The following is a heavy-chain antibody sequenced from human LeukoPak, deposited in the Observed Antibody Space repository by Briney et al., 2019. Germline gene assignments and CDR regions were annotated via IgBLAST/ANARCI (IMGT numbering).Heavy chain of an antibody. CDR2: IYYSGST. CDR1: GGSISSYY. CDR3: ARAVPRFDAFDI. Sequence: SETLSLTCTVSGGSISSYYWSWIRQPPGKGLEWIGYIYYSGSTNYNPSLKSRVTISVDTSKNQFSLKLSSVTAADTAVYDCARAVPRFDAFDIWGHGTMVTVCS. V-gene: IGHV4-59*01. D-gene: IGHD3-3*01. J-gene: IGHJ3*02.